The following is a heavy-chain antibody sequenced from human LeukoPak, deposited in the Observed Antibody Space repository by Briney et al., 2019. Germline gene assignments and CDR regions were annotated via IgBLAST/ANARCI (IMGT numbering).Heavy chain of an antibody. CDR3: ARVAPFYDSSALDY. CDR1: GFTFSSYA. Sequence: GGSLRLSCAASGFTFSSYAMSWVRQAAGKGLEWVSYISSSGSTIYYADSVKGRFNISRDNAKNSLYLQMNSLRAEDTAVYYCARVAPFYDSSALDYWGQGTLVTVSS. CDR2: ISSSGSTI. J-gene: IGHJ4*02. D-gene: IGHD3-22*01. V-gene: IGHV3-48*03.